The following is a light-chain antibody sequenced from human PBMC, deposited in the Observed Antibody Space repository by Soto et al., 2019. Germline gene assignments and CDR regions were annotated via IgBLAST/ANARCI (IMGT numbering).Light chain of an antibody. Sequence: EIQMTQSPSSVSASVGDRVIITCRASQDISSWLAWYQQKPGKDPKLLIYAAATLQGGVPSRFSGSGSGTDFTLTINSLQPEDFATYYCQQANSVPYTFGQGTKVDIK. CDR1: QDISSW. CDR3: QQANSVPYT. CDR2: AAA. V-gene: IGKV1-12*01. J-gene: IGKJ2*01.